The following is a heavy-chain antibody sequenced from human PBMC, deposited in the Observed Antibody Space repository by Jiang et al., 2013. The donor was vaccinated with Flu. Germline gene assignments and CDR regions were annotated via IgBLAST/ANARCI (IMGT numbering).Heavy chain of an antibody. J-gene: IGHJ4*02. CDR2: IYYSGST. Sequence: TCTVSGGSISSYYWSWIRQPPGKGLEWIGYIYYSGSTNYNPSLKSRVTISVDTSKNQFSLKLNSVTAADTAVYYCASVSSGWYGVLGYFDYWGQGTLVTVSS. D-gene: IGHD6-19*01. V-gene: IGHV4-59*01. CDR1: GGSISSYY. CDR3: ASVSSGWYGVLGYFDY.